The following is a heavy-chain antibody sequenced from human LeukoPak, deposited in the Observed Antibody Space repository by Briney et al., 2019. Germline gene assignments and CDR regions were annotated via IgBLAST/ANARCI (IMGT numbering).Heavy chain of an antibody. CDR2: ISSDGSST. Sequence: GGSLRLSCAASGFGFSTYWMHWVRQALGKGLVWVSRISSDGSSTTYADSVQGRFTISRDNAKNTLYLQMNSLRAEDTAVYYCARVGLHCSGGSCYDYWGQGTLVTVSS. V-gene: IGHV3-74*01. J-gene: IGHJ4*02. CDR3: ARVGLHCSGGSCYDY. D-gene: IGHD2-15*01. CDR1: GFGFSTYW.